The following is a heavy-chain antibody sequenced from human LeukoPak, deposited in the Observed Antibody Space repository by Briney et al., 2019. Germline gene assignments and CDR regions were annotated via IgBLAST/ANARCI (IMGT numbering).Heavy chain of an antibody. CDR2: IKQDGSEK. CDR1: GFTFSSYW. Sequence: GGSLRPSCAASGFTFSSYWMSWVRQAPGKGLEWVANIKQDGSEKYYVDSVKGRFTISRDNAKNSLYLQMNSLRAEDTAVYYCARDGDAFWFDPWGQGTLVTVSS. V-gene: IGHV3-7*01. J-gene: IGHJ5*02. D-gene: IGHD7-27*01. CDR3: ARDGDAFWFDP.